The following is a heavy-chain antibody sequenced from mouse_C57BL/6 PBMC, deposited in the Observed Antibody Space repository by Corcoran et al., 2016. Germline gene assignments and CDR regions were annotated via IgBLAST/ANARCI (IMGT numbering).Heavy chain of an antibody. Sequence: QVQLQQSGPELVKPGASVKISCKASGYSFTSYYIHWVKQRPGQGLEWIGWIYPGSGNTKYNEKFKGKATLTADTSSSTAYMQLSSLTSEDSAVYYCAPAYYSNYVFAYWGQGTLVTVSA. D-gene: IGHD2-5*01. CDR3: APAYYSNYVFAY. J-gene: IGHJ3*01. CDR1: GYSFTSYY. V-gene: IGHV1-66*01. CDR2: IYPGSGNT.